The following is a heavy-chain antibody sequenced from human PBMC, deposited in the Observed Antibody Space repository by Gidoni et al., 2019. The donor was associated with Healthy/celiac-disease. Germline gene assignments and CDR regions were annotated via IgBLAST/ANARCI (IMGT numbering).Heavy chain of an antibody. Sequence: QVQLVQSGAEVKKPGSWVRVSCRAAGGTFSSYAISWVRQAPGQGLEWMGGIIPIFGTANYAQKFQGRVTITADESTSTAYMELSSLRSEDTAVYYCARRGGSSHFDYWGQGTLVTVSS. V-gene: IGHV1-69*01. CDR1: GGTFSSYA. J-gene: IGHJ4*02. CDR2: IIPIFGTA. CDR3: ARRGGSSHFDY. D-gene: IGHD1-26*01.